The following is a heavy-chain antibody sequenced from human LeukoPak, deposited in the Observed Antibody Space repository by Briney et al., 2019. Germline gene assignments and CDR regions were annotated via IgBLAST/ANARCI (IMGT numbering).Heavy chain of an antibody. CDR3: AKDTHDYGDFSNFDY. V-gene: IGHV3-48*03. CDR1: GFTFSSYE. CDR2: ISSSGSTI. Sequence: GGSLRLSCAASGFTFSSYEMNWVRQAPGKGLEWVSYISSSGSTIYYADSVKGRLTISRDNAKNSLYLQMNSLRAEDTALYYCAKDTHDYGDFSNFDYWGQGTLVTVSS. D-gene: IGHD4-17*01. J-gene: IGHJ4*02.